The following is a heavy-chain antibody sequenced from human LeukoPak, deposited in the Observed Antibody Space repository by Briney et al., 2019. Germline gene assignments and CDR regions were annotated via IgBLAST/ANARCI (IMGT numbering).Heavy chain of an antibody. V-gene: IGHV1-24*01. J-gene: IGHJ4*02. CDR2: FDPEDGEA. CDR3: ASQARTGDFDY. Sequence: ASVKVSCKVSGYTLTELSIHWVRQAPGKGPECMGGFDPEDGEAIYAQKFQGRVTMTEDTSTDTAYMELSSLRSEDTAVYYCASQARTGDFDYWGQGTLVTVSS. CDR1: GYTLTELS. D-gene: IGHD1-14*01.